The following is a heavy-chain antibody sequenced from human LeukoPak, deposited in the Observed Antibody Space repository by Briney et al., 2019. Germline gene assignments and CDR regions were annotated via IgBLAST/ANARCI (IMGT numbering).Heavy chain of an antibody. CDR1: GFTFSYYG. Sequence: GGSLRLSCVASGFTFSYYGMHWVRQAPGKGLEWVTFIRSDGSNQYYAGSVKGRFTISRDSSKNTLFLQMNGLRPEDTAVYYCARDFEWSFDCWGQGTLVTVSS. D-gene: IGHD3-3*01. J-gene: IGHJ4*02. CDR3: ARDFEWSFDC. V-gene: IGHV3-30*02. CDR2: IRSDGSNQ.